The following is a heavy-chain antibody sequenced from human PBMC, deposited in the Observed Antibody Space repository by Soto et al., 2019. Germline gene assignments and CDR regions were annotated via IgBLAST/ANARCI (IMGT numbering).Heavy chain of an antibody. CDR3: AKSHNTSGWYVTTDY. Sequence: GGSLRLSCAASGFTFGDYAMQWVRQAPGKGLEWVSAISWNSGSIDYADSVKGRFTISRDNAKNSLYLQMNSLRAEDTALYYCAKSHNTSGWYVTTDYWGQGTRVTVSS. CDR2: ISWNSGSI. CDR1: GFTFGDYA. V-gene: IGHV3-9*01. J-gene: IGHJ4*02. D-gene: IGHD6-19*01.